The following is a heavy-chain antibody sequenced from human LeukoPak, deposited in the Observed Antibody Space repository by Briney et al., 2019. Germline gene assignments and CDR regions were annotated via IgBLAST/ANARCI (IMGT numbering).Heavy chain of an antibody. CDR3: ARSASLLRGYSYDTASFDY. CDR2: IYTSGST. J-gene: IGHJ4*02. V-gene: IGHV4-4*07. CDR1: GGSISSYY. D-gene: IGHD5-18*01. Sequence: SETLSLTCTVSGGSISSYYWSWIRQPAGKGLEWIGRIYTSGSTNYNPSLKSRVTMSVDTSKNQFSLKLSSVTAADTAVYYCARSASLLRGYSYDTASFDYWGQGTLVTVSS.